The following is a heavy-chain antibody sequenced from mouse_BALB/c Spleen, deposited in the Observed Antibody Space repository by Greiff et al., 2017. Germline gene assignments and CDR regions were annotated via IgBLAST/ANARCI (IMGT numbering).Heavy chain of an antibody. V-gene: IGHV2-6-7*01. J-gene: IGHJ4*01. Sequence: VQLQQSGPGLVAPSQSLSITCTVSGFSLTGYGVNWVRQPPGKGLEWLGMIWGDGSTDYNSALKSRLSISKDNSKSQVFLKMNSLQTDDTARYYCARDGGYDYDGYAMDYWGQGTSVTVSS. CDR3: ARDGGYDYDGYAMDY. D-gene: IGHD2-4*01. CDR2: IWGDGST. CDR1: GFSLTGYG.